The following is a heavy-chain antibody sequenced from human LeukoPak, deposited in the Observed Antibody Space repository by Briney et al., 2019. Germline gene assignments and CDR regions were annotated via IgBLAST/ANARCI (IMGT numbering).Heavy chain of an antibody. V-gene: IGHV1-2*04. D-gene: IGHD1-1*01. Sequence: ASVTVSCKASGYTFTGYYMHWVRQAPGQGLEWMGWINPNSGGTNYAQKFQGWVTMTRDTSITTAYMELSRLRSDDTAVYYCARTSRTTGTSWWGDDWFDPWGQGTLVTVSS. J-gene: IGHJ5*02. CDR1: GYTFTGYY. CDR2: INPNSGGT. CDR3: ARTSRTTGTSWWGDDWFDP.